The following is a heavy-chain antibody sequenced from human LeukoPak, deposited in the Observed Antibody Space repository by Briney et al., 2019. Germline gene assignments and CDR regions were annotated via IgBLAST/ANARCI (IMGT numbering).Heavy chain of an antibody. CDR3: ARVKDYGDYGYFDY. CDR2: VYYSGST. V-gene: IGHV4-61*01. CDR1: GGSVSSSSYY. D-gene: IGHD4-17*01. Sequence: PSETLSLTCTVSGGSVSSSSYYCSWIRQPPGKGLEFIGYVYYSGSTNCNPSLKRRVTVSVHTSKNQFSLKLSSVTAADTAAYYCARVKDYGDYGYFDYWGQGALVTVSS. J-gene: IGHJ4*02.